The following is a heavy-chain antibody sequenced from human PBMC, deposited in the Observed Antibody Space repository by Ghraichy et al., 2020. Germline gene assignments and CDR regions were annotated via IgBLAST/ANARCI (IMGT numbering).Heavy chain of an antibody. CDR3: ARGDNPYYDFWIVYMDV. Sequence: GGSLRLSCAASGFTFSSYSMNWVRQAPGKGLEWVSSISSSSSYIYYADSVKGRFTISRDNAKNSLYLQMNSLRAEDTAVYYCARGDNPYYDFWIVYMDVWGKGTTVTVSS. V-gene: IGHV3-21*01. D-gene: IGHD3-3*01. CDR2: ISSSSSYI. CDR1: GFTFSSYS. J-gene: IGHJ6*03.